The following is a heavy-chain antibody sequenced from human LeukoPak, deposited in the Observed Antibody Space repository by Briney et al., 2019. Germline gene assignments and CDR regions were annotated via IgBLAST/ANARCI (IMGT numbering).Heavy chain of an antibody. CDR1: GGTFSSYA. Sequence: GASVKVSCKASGGTFSSYAISWVRQAPGQGLEWMGGIIPIFGTANYAQKLQGRVTMTTDTSTSTAYMELRSLRSDDTAVYYCARTSSGYYYRLDDAFDIWGQGTMVTVSS. J-gene: IGHJ3*02. D-gene: IGHD3-22*01. V-gene: IGHV1-69*05. CDR2: IIPIFGTA. CDR3: ARTSSGYYYRLDDAFDI.